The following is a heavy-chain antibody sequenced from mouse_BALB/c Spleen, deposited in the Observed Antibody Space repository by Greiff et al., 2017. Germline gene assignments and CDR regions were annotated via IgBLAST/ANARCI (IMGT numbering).Heavy chain of an antibody. Sequence: VQVVESGAELVKPGASVKLSCKASGYTFTSYYMYWVKQRPGQGLEWIGEINPSNGGTNFNEKFKSKATLTVDKSSSTAYMQLSSLTSEDSAVYYCTRSYGSSYYYYAMDYWGQGTSVTVSS. V-gene: IGHV1S81*02. D-gene: IGHD1-1*01. CDR2: INPSNGGT. J-gene: IGHJ4*01. CDR3: TRSYGSSYYYYAMDY. CDR1: GYTFTSYY.